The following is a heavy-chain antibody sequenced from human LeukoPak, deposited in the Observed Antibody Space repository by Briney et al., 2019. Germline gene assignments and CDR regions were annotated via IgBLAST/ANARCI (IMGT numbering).Heavy chain of an antibody. CDR3: ARFPGIAVAGSYYFDY. D-gene: IGHD6-19*01. CDR2: IYTSGST. J-gene: IGHJ4*02. Sequence: SETLSLTCTVSGDSISSGTYYWSWIRQPAGKGLEWIGRIYTSGSTNYNPSLKSRVTISVDTSKNQFSLKLSSVTAADTAVYYCARFPGIAVAGSYYFDYWGQGTLVTVSS. V-gene: IGHV4-61*02. CDR1: GDSISSGTYY.